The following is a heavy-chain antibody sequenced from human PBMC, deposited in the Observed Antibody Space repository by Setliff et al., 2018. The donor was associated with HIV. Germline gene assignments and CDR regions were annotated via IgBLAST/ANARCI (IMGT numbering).Heavy chain of an antibody. J-gene: IGHJ4*02. V-gene: IGHV3-11*04. CDR1: GFTFSDYY. CDR3: MYGGRTATTH. Sequence: LRLSCAASGFTFSDYYLNWFRLAPGKGLEGISHITNTGSSTNYADSVKGRFTISRDNAKYSLYLQMNTLRVEDTAVYYCMYGGRTATTHWGQGTLVTVSS. CDR2: ITNTGSST. D-gene: IGHD4-17*01.